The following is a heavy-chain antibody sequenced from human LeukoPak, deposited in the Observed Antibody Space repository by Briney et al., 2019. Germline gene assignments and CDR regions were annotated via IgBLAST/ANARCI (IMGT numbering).Heavy chain of an antibody. V-gene: IGHV4-34*01. D-gene: IGHD6-6*01. CDR2: INHSGST. CDR1: GGSFSGYY. CDR3: ARGRGRYSSSSRPI. J-gene: IGHJ4*02. Sequence: SETLSLTCAVYGGSFSGYYWSWIRQPSGKGLEWIGEINHSGSTNYNPSLKSRVTISVDTSKNQFSLKLSSVTAADTAVYYCARGRGRYSSSSRPIWGQGTLVTVSS.